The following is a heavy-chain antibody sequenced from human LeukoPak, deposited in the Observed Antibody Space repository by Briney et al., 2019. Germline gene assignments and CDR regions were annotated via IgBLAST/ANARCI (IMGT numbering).Heavy chain of an antibody. Sequence: GGSLRLSCAASGFTFSSYSMNWVRQAPGKGLEWVSSISSSSSYIYYADSVKGRFTISRDNAKNSLYLQMNSLRAEYTAVYYCARGPIAAAGTGWGQGTLVTVSS. CDR1: GFTFSSYS. J-gene: IGHJ4*02. CDR3: ARGPIAAAGTG. V-gene: IGHV3-21*01. D-gene: IGHD6-13*01. CDR2: ISSSSSYI.